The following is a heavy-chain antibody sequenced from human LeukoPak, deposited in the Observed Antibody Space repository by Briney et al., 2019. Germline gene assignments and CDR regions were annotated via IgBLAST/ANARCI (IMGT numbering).Heavy chain of an antibody. Sequence: GGSLRLSCAASGFNFSPYGMSWIRQAPGKGLEWVAGISGSGSDTYYADSVKGRFAISRDNFKNTVDLQMNSLRADDTAVYYCAKLGTYFYFDFWGRGTLVTVSS. V-gene: IGHV3-23*01. J-gene: IGHJ2*01. CDR2: ISGSGSDT. D-gene: IGHD7-27*01. CDR1: GFNFSPYG. CDR3: AKLGTYFYFDF.